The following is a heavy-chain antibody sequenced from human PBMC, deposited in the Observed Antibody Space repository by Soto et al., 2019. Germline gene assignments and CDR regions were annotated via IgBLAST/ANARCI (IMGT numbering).Heavy chain of an antibody. D-gene: IGHD5-12*01. Sequence: QVHLVQSGVEVKTPGASVKVSCQASGYTFFTYAISWVRQAPGQGLEWMGWISTYSGDTKYAQKFQARVTMTRDTSTTTAYLELRSLRSDDTAVYYCARHHGPTTSENWFDPWGQGTLVTVSS. V-gene: IGHV1-18*01. CDR1: GYTFFTYA. CDR3: ARHHGPTTSENWFDP. CDR2: ISTYSGDT. J-gene: IGHJ5*02.